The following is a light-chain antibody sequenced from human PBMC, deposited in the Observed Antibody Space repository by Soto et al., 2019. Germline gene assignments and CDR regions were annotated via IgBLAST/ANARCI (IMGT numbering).Light chain of an antibody. CDR1: QSVSSY. Sequence: EIVLTQSPATLSLSPGERATLSCRASQSVSSYSAWYQQKPGQAPRLLIYDASNRATGIPARFSGSGSGTDFTLTISSLEPEDFAVYYCQQRSNWTFGQGTRLEI. CDR2: DAS. CDR3: QQRSNWT. J-gene: IGKJ5*01. V-gene: IGKV3-11*01.